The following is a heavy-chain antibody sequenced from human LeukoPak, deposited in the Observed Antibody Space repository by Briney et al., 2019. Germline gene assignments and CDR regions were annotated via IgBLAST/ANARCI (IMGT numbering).Heavy chain of an antibody. CDR1: GGSFSGYY. J-gene: IGHJ4*02. D-gene: IGHD2-21*01. CDR2: INHSGST. V-gene: IGHV4-34*01. Sequence: SETLSLTCAVYGGSFSGYYWSWIRQPPGKGLEWIGEINHSGSTNYNLSLKSRVTISVDTSKNQFSLKLSSVTAADTAVYYCARRSYYFDYWGQGILVTVSS. CDR3: ARRSYYFDY.